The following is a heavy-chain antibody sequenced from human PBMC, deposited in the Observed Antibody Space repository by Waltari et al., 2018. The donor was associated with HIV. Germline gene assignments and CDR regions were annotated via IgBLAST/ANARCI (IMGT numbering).Heavy chain of an antibody. Sequence: QVQLVQSGPEVKKPGASVKVSCEASTYIFTIFFIHWVRQAPGQGLEWMGYIDPNNGATNYAPKLQGRVTMTRDTSIKTAYMELSGLTSDDTAVYYCARQYSGFDYRYVAYWGQGTLVTVSS. D-gene: IGHD5-12*01. J-gene: IGHJ4*02. CDR1: TYIFTIFF. CDR3: ARQYSGFDYRYVAY. V-gene: IGHV1-2*02. CDR2: IDPNNGAT.